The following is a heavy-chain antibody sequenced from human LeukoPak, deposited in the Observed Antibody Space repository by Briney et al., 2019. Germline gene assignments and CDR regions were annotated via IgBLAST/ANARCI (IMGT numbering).Heavy chain of an antibody. CDR1: GFTFTNYA. Sequence: GTSLRLSCVASGFTFTNYAMSWVRQAPGKGLEWVSAITGSDGSSYYADSVKGRFTISRDNSKNTLYLQVNSLRAEDTAVYYCAKWGDYDILTGYYVPDYWGQGTLVTVSS. D-gene: IGHD3-9*01. CDR3: AKWGDYDILTGYYVPDY. V-gene: IGHV3-23*01. CDR2: ITGSDGSS. J-gene: IGHJ4*02.